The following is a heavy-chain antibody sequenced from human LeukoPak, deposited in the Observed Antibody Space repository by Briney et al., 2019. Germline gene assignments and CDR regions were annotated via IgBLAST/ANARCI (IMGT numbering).Heavy chain of an antibody. CDR1: GFTFSIYG. CDR2: TAEDGKTT. D-gene: IGHD3-10*01. V-gene: IGHV3-30*03. Sequence: PGGSLRLSCAASGFTFSIYGMHWVRQAPGKGLEWVAVTAEDGKTTYYADSVKGRFTISRDNSRNSLYLQMNSLRAEDTAVYYCARGPYASGTYGRRGWVHYMDVWGKGTTVTISS. CDR3: ARGPYASGTYGRRGWVHYMDV. J-gene: IGHJ6*03.